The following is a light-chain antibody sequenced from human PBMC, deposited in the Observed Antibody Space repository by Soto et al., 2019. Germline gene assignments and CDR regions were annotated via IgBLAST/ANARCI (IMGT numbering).Light chain of an antibody. V-gene: IGLV2-14*01. Sequence: ALTQPASVSGSPGQSITISCTGTSSDVGGYNYVSWYQQHPGKAPKLMIYEVSNRPSGVSNRFSGSKSGNTASLTIPGLQAEDEADYYCSSYTSSSTYVFGTGTKVTVL. CDR2: EVS. CDR3: SSYTSSSTYV. J-gene: IGLJ1*01. CDR1: SSDVGGYNY.